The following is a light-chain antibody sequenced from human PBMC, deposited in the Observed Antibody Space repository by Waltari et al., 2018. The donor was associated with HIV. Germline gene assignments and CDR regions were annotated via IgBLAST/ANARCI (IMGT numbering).Light chain of an antibody. CDR3: CSYAGSSTYV. J-gene: IGLJ1*01. V-gene: IGLV2-23*02. CDR1: SSDVGSYNL. CDR2: EVS. Sequence: QSALTQPASVSGSPGQSITIPCTGTSSDVGSYNLVPWYQQHPGKAPKLRIYEVSKRPSGVSNRFSGSKSGNTASLTISGLQAEDEADYYCCSYAGSSTYVFGTGTKVTVL.